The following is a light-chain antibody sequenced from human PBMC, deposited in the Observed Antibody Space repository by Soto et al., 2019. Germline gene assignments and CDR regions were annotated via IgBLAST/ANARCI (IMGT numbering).Light chain of an antibody. V-gene: IGKV3-11*01. J-gene: IGKJ2*01. CDR1: QSVSSY. CDR3: QQRSNWPRT. Sequence: EIVLTQSPATLSLSPGERATLSCRASQSVSSYLACYQQKPGQAPRLLIYDASNRATGIPARFSGSGSGTDFTLTISRLEPEDFAVYYCQQRSNWPRTFGQGTKLEIK. CDR2: DAS.